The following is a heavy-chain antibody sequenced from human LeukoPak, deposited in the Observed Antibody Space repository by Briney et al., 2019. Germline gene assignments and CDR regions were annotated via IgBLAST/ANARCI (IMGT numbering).Heavy chain of an antibody. CDR3: ANTKQFEY. V-gene: IGHV3-21*01. CDR2: ITSSSSSI. CDR1: GFTFSSYN. Sequence: GSLRLSCAASGFTFSSYNMNWVRQAPGKGLEWVSSITSSSSSIYYADSVKGRFTISRDNAKNSLYLQMNSLRAEDTAVYYCANTKQFEYWGQGTLVTVSS. D-gene: IGHD1-1*01. J-gene: IGHJ4*02.